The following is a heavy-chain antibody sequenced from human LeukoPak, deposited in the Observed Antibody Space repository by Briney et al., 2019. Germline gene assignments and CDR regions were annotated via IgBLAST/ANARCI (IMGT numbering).Heavy chain of an antibody. CDR1: GYY. CDR2: ISAYNGNT. CDR3: ARARYCSSTSCYGVGKPNFDY. Sequence: GASVEVSCKASGYYMHWVRQAPGQGLEWMGWISAYNGNTNYAQKLQGRVTMTTDTSTSTAYMELRSLRSDDTAVYYCARARYCSSTSCYGVGKPNFDYWGQGTLVTVSS. J-gene: IGHJ4*02. V-gene: IGHV1-18*04. D-gene: IGHD2-2*01.